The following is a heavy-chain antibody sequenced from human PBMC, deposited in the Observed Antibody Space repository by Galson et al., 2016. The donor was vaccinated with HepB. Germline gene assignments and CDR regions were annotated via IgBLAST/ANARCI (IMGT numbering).Heavy chain of an antibody. CDR2: VIPIFGTA. Sequence: SVKVSCKASGGSFSSYAINWLRQAPGQGPEWMGGVIPIFGTANYARNFQGRVTITADKFTSTAYMELTNLRSDDTAVYYCAGKRKIVIVPVALPEYYHHMDVLGTGTTVAVSS. CDR1: GGSFSSYA. D-gene: IGHD2-2*01. V-gene: IGHV1-69*06. J-gene: IGHJ6*03. CDR3: AGKRKIVIVPVALPEYYHHMDV.